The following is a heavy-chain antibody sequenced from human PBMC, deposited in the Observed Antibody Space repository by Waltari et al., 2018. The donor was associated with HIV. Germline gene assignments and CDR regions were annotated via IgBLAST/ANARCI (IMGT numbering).Heavy chain of an antibody. Sequence: QEHLVESGGAVVQPGSSLRLSCAASGSTFSRYNMIWVRQAPGKGLEWVAVISYDGSSENYADFVKGRFPISRDNSENTLYLQMHSLRPEDTAVYYCARGGKYGDYQYYFDSWGQGTLVTVSP. CDR3: ARGGKYGDYQYYFDS. V-gene: IGHV3-30-3*01. J-gene: IGHJ4*02. CDR2: ISYDGSSE. D-gene: IGHD4-17*01. CDR1: GSTFSRYN.